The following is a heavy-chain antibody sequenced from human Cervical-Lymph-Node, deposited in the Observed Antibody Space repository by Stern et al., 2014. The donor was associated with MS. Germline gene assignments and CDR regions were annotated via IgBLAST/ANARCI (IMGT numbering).Heavy chain of an antibody. J-gene: IGHJ3*02. CDR3: ARAGYCSPSTCSDAFDI. D-gene: IGHD2-15*01. Sequence: QLVQSGAEVKAPGASVKVSCKASGYSFISHAMHWVRQAPGQTFEWMGWINGDNGNTKYSQKLQGRVTITRDKTTSTAYMELSSLTSEDTAVYYCARAGYCSPSTCSDAFDIWGQGTMVTVSS. V-gene: IGHV1-3*01. CDR2: INGDNGNT. CDR1: GYSFISHA.